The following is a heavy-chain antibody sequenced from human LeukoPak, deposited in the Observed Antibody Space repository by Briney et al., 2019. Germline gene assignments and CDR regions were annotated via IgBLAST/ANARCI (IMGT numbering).Heavy chain of an antibody. CDR2: IYTSGST. D-gene: IGHD5-18*01. J-gene: IGHJ4*02. Sequence: SETLSLTCSVSGGSISSYYWSWIRQPPGKGLEWIGYIYTSGSTNYNPSLKSRVTISVDTSKNQFSLKLSSVTAADTAVYYCAKVWFLDTAMAPDYWGQGTLVTVSS. CDR3: AKVWFLDTAMAPDY. V-gene: IGHV4-4*09. CDR1: GGSISSYY.